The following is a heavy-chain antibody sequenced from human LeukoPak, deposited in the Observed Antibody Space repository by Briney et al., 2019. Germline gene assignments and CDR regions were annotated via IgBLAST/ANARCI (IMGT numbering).Heavy chain of an antibody. Sequence: TGGSLRLSCAASGFTFSSYAMHWVRQAPGKGLEWVAVISYDGSNKYYADSVKGRFTISRDNSKNTLYLQMNSLRAEDTAVYYCARESIPRGYDSSPFDYWGQGTLVTVSS. CDR2: ISYDGSNK. V-gene: IGHV3-30*04. J-gene: IGHJ4*02. D-gene: IGHD5-12*01. CDR1: GFTFSSYA. CDR3: ARESIPRGYDSSPFDY.